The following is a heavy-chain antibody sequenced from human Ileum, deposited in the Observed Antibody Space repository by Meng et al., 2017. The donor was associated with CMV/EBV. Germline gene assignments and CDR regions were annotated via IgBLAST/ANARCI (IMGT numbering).Heavy chain of an antibody. CDR3: AREPPFVPADS. D-gene: IGHD2-21*01. J-gene: IGHJ4*02. Sequence: QVQLRQWGAGLCKPSEPFSLTCAVYGGSFSGYYWSWIRQPPGKGLEWIAEVSHSGVTNYNPSLKSRVTISIDTSKNQFSLHLSSVTAADTAVYYCAREPPFVPADSWGQGTLVTVSS. V-gene: IGHV4-34*02. CDR2: VSHSGVT. CDR1: GGSFSGYY.